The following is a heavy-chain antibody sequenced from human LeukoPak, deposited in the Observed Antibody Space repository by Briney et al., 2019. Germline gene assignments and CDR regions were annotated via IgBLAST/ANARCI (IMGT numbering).Heavy chain of an antibody. CDR3: AKDRARITMVRGVITDY. CDR1: GFTFSIYA. Sequence: GGSLRLSCAASGFTFSIYAMNWVRQAPGKGLEWVSGISGSGGRTYYADSVKGRFTISRDNSNNTLYLQMNSPRAEDTAVYYCAKDRARITMVRGVITDYWGQGTLVTVSS. V-gene: IGHV3-23*01. D-gene: IGHD3-10*01. CDR2: ISGSGGRT. J-gene: IGHJ4*02.